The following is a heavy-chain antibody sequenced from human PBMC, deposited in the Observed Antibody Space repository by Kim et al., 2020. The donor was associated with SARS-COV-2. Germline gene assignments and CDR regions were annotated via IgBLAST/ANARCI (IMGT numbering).Heavy chain of an antibody. CDR2: INSDGSTT. V-gene: IGHV3-74*01. D-gene: IGHD4-4*01. Sequence: GGSLRLSCVGSGFTFSSFWMHWVRQVPGKGLVWVSRINSDGSTTSYADSVKGRFTISRDNAKNTLYLQMNSLRAEDTAVYYCARGGSNYYYYYMDVWGKG. CDR3: ARGGSNYYYYYMDV. CDR1: GFTFSSFW. J-gene: IGHJ6*03.